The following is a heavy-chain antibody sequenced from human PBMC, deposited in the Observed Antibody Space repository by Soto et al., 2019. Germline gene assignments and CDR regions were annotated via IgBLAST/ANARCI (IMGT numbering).Heavy chain of an antibody. CDR1: GGSISSYY. CDR2: IYYSGST. J-gene: IGHJ4*02. D-gene: IGHD3-22*01. V-gene: IGHV4-59*01. CDR3: ARVKIDYYDSSGYLGGFDY. Sequence: SETLSLTCTVSGGSISSYYWSWIRQPPGKGLEWIGYIYYSGSTNYNPSLKSRVTISVDTSKNQFSLKLSSVTAADTAVYYCARVKIDYYDSSGYLGGFDYWGQGPLVTVSS.